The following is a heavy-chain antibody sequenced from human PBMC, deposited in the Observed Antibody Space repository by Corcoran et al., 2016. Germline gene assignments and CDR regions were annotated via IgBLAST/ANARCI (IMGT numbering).Heavy chain of an antibody. D-gene: IGHD6-13*01. CDR1: GGSFSGYY. CDR3: ARGGRGGIAALYGMDV. V-gene: IGHV4-34*01. J-gene: IGHJ6*02. Sequence: QVQLQQWGAGLLKHSETLSLTCAVYGGSFSGYYWSWIRQPPGKGLEWIGEINHSGSTNYNPSLKSRVTISGDTSKKQFSLKLSSVTAADTAVYYCARGGRGGIAALYGMDVWGQGTTVTVSS. CDR2: INHSGST.